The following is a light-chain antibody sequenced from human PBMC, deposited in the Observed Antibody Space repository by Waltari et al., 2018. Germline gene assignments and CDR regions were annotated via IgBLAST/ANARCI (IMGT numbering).Light chain of an antibody. CDR2: EVY. J-gene: IGLJ3*02. Sequence: QSALTQPASVSGPPGQSITISCSGTSSDVGNYNLVSWYQQHPGKPPKFLIYEVYKRPSGVSNRFSGSKSGNTASLTISGLQAEDEADYYCCSSAGSRTLVFGGGTKLTVL. V-gene: IGLV2-23*02. CDR1: SSDVGNYNL. CDR3: CSSAGSRTLV.